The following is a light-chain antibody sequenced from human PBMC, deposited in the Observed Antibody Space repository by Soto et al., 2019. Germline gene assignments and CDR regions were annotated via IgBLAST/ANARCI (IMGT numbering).Light chain of an antibody. J-gene: IGKJ1*01. Sequence: DIQMTQSPSSLSASVGDTVTITCRASQSVSTWLAWYQQKPGKAPKLLIYDASSLESGVPSRFSGSGSGKELTLTIRSLQAEDSATYYCQQYNRYSPTFGQGTKV. CDR2: DAS. V-gene: IGKV1-5*01. CDR3: QQYNRYSPT. CDR1: QSVSTW.